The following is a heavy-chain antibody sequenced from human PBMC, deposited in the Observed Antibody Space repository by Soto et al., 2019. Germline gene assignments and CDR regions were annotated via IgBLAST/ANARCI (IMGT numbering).Heavy chain of an antibody. Sequence: PGGSLRLSCAASGFTFSSYAMSWVRQAPGKGLEWVSAISGSGGSTYYADSVKGRFTISRDNSKNTLYLQMNSLRAEDTAVYYCAKGLYYYGSESTPTFDYWGQGTLVTVSS. CDR1: GFTFSSYA. CDR2: ISGSGGST. D-gene: IGHD3-10*01. V-gene: IGHV3-23*01. J-gene: IGHJ4*02. CDR3: AKGLYYYGSESTPTFDY.